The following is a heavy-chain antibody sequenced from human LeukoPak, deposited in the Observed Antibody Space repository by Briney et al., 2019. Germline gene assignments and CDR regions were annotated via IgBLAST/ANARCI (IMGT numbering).Heavy chain of an antibody. Sequence: SETPSLTCSVSGYSISSGYYWGWIRQPPGKGLEWIGSIYHSGSTYYNPSLKSRVTISVDTSKNQFSLKLSSVTAADTAVYYCARGRITIFGVVDYYFDYWGQGTLVTVSS. V-gene: IGHV4-38-2*02. CDR1: GYSISSGYY. CDR3: ARGRITIFGVVDYYFDY. CDR2: IYHSGST. D-gene: IGHD3-3*01. J-gene: IGHJ4*02.